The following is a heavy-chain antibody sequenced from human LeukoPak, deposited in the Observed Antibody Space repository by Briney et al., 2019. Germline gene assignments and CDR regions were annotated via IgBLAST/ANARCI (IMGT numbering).Heavy chain of an antibody. CDR2: IGTAGDT. Sequence: GGSLRLSCAASGFTFSSYDMHWVRQGTGKGLEWVSAIGTAGDTYYPGSVKGRFTTSRENAKNSSYLQMNSLRVGDTAVYYCARGGGDIPIDHWGQGTLVAVSS. V-gene: IGHV3-13*04. J-gene: IGHJ4*02. CDR1: GFTFSSYD. D-gene: IGHD2-21*02. CDR3: ARGGGDIPIDH.